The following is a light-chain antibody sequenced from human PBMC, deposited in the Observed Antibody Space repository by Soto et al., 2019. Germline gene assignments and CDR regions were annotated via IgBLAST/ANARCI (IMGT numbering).Light chain of an antibody. CDR3: QQYKTYSRT. CDR1: QRISHW. Sequence: DIQMTQSPSTLSASVGDRVTITCRASQRISHWLAWYQQKPGKAPKILIYKASSLESGVPSGFSGSDSGTEFTLTISSLQPDDFATYFCQQYKTYSRTFGQGTKLEIK. J-gene: IGKJ2*01. CDR2: KAS. V-gene: IGKV1-5*03.